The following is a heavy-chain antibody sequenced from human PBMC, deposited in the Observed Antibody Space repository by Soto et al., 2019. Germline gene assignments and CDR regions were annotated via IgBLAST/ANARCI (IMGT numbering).Heavy chain of an antibody. V-gene: IGHV3-30*18. CDR1: GFIFSDFG. Sequence: QVNLVESGGGVVQPGRSLRLSCEASGFIFSDFGMHWVRQAPGKGLEWVAVISYDGNNKYYAQSVKGRLTISRDNFNNTRFLTMDKLKPEDTALYHCVKENLAPVVVNSPDAFDSWCPGTMVTLS. D-gene: IGHD3-22*01. CDR2: ISYDGNNK. CDR3: VKENLAPVVVNSPDAFDS. J-gene: IGHJ3*01.